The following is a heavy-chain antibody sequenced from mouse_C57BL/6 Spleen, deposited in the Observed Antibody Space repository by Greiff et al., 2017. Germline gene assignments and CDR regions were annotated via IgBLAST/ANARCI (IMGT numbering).Heavy chain of an antibody. D-gene: IGHD2-4*01. J-gene: IGHJ3*01. V-gene: IGHV1-42*01. CDR3: AREGIYYDYDRGFAY. Sequence: VQLQQSGPELVKPGASVKISCKASGYSFTGYYMNWVKQSPEKSLEWIGEINPSTGGTTYNQKFKAKATLTVDKSSSTAYMQLKSLTSEDSAVYYCAREGIYYDYDRGFAYWGQGTLVTVSA. CDR1: GYSFTGYY. CDR2: INPSTGGT.